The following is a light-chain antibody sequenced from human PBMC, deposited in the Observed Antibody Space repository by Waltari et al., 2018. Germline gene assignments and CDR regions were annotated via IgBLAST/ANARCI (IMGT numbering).Light chain of an antibody. V-gene: IGLV1-40*01. CDR1: SSNIGSPYN. Sequence: QSVLTQPPSVSGAPGQRVTISCTGSSSNIGSPYNVHWYQQVPGRDPKLLIYDNNNRPSGVPDRFSGSKSGTSASLAITGLQAEDEAEYFCQSYDSGLNGLFFGGGTKVTVL. J-gene: IGLJ2*01. CDR2: DNN. CDR3: QSYDSGLNGLF.